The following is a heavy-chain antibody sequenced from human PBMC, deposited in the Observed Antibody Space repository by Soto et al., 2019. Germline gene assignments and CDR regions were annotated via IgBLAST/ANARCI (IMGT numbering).Heavy chain of an antibody. CDR3: ARDGGDTGFDY. J-gene: IGHJ4*02. Sequence: GSLRLACSASGFTVSSNYMSWVRQAPGKGLEWVSVIYSGGSTYYADSVKGRFTISRDNSKNTLYLQMNSLRAEDTAVYYCARDGGDTGFDYWGQGTLVTVSS. V-gene: IGHV3-53*01. D-gene: IGHD5-18*01. CDR2: IYSGGST. CDR1: GFTVSSNY.